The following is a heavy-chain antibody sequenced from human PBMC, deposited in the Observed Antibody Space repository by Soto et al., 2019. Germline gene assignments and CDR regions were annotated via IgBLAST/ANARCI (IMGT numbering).Heavy chain of an antibody. Sequence: SETLSLSCTVSGGSISSSRYYWGWIRQPPGKGLEWIGSIYYSGSTYYNPSLKSRVTTSVDTSKNQFSLKLSSVTAADTAVYYCASSITMIVAVWLYRGQGTLVT. J-gene: IGHJ4*02. CDR3: ASSITMIVAVWLY. V-gene: IGHV4-39*01. CDR2: IYYSGST. D-gene: IGHD3-22*01. CDR1: GGSISSSRYY.